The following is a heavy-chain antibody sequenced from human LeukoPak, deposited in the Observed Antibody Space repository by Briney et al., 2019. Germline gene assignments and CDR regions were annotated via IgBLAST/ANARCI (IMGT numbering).Heavy chain of an antibody. Sequence: PSDTLSLTCTVAGVSISSYYRRWIRNPPGKGLEWIGYIYYSGSTNYNPSLKSRVTISVDTSKNQFSLKLSSVTAADTAVYYCAREKHSSGWYAWGQGTLVTVSS. J-gene: IGHJ4*02. CDR2: IYYSGST. CDR1: GVSISSYY. D-gene: IGHD6-19*01. V-gene: IGHV4-59*01. CDR3: AREKHSSGWYA.